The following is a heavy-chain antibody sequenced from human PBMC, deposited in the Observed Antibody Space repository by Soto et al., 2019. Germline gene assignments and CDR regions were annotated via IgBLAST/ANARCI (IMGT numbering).Heavy chain of an antibody. CDR1: GGTFSSYA. CDR2: INPSCGST. V-gene: IGHV1-46*01. CDR3: ARATNYYGSLNDY. D-gene: IGHD3-10*01. Sequence: GASVKVSCKASGGTFSSYAISWVRQAPGQGLEWMGVINPSCGSTNYAQKFQGRVTMTRDTSTSTVYMELSSLRSEDTAVYYCARATNYYGSLNDYWGQGTLVTVSS. J-gene: IGHJ4*02.